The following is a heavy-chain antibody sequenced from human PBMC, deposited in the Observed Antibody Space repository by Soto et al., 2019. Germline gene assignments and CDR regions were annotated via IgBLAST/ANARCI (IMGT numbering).Heavy chain of an antibody. V-gene: IGHV4-31*11. D-gene: IGHD3-16*02. Sequence: QVQLQQSGPGLVKPSQTLSLTCAVSGVSIGSDAYYWSWIRQHPGKSLESDGFISHRGNTYYNPSLKSRLNISVDMSKSQFSVKLTSVTAADAGVYLCARYRLTATWSKFDYWGQGTLVTVSS. J-gene: IGHJ4*02. CDR3: ARYRLTATWSKFDY. CDR2: ISHRGNT. CDR1: GVSIGSDAYY.